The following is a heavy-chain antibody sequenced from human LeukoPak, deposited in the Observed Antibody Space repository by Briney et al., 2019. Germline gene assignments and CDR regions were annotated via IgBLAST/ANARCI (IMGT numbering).Heavy chain of an antibody. Sequence: SQTLSLTCAISGGSVSSNSAAWNWIRQSPSRGLEWLGRTYYRSKWYNDYAVSVKSRITINPDTSKNQFSLQLNSVTPEDTAVYFCARDRPPMGIAVATNFDYWGQGTLVTVSS. CDR3: ARDRPPMGIAVATNFDY. CDR1: GGSVSSNSAA. V-gene: IGHV6-1*01. D-gene: IGHD6-19*01. CDR2: TYYRSKWYN. J-gene: IGHJ4*02.